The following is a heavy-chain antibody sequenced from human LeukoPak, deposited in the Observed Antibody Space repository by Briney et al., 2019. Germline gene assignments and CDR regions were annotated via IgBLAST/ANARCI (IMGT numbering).Heavy chain of an antibody. CDR3: ARGPDYHYYYYYMDV. Sequence: PSETLSLTCAVYGGSFSGYYWSWIRQPPGKGLEWIGEINHSGSTNYNPSLKSRVTISVDTSKNQFSLKLSSVTAADTAVYYCARGPDYHYYYYYMDVWGKGTTVTVSS. CDR1: GGSFSGYY. CDR2: INHSGST. D-gene: IGHD4-11*01. V-gene: IGHV4-34*01. J-gene: IGHJ6*03.